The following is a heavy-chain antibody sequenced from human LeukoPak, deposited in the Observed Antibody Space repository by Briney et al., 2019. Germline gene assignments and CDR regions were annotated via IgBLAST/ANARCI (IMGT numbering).Heavy chain of an antibody. J-gene: IGHJ4*02. CDR3: TTAFSSYWWPG. CDR1: GFTFTKAW. Sequence: GGSLRLSCAASGFTFTKAWMSWVRHAPGKGLEWVGRITSKSDGARTDYAAPVKGRFTISRDDSKNTLFLQMDSLRTDDTAVYYCTTAFSSYWWPGWGQGTLVIVSS. CDR2: ITSKSDGART. V-gene: IGHV3-15*01. D-gene: IGHD2-8*02.